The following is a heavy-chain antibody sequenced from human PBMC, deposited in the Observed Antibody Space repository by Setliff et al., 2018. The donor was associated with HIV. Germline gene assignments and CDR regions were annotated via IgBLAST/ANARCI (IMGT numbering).Heavy chain of an antibody. Sequence: SETLSLTCAVYGGSFSSYYWNWIRQPPGKGLEWIGEINHSGSTKYNPSLKSRVTISVDTSKGQLSLRLTSVTAADTAVYYCAGSGDNGGPYYYYAMDVWGQGTTVTVSS. CDR3: AGSGDNGGPYYYYAMDV. V-gene: IGHV4-34*01. CDR1: GGSFSSYY. J-gene: IGHJ6*02. D-gene: IGHD4-17*01. CDR2: INHSGST.